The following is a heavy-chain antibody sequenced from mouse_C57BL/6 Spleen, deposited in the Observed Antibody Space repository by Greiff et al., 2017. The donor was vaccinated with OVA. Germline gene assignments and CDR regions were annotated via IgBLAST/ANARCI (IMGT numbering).Heavy chain of an antibody. Sequence: VQLQQPGAELVKPGASVPLSSTSSFSPFPRSWLPWVKQRPGQGLEWIGEIDPSDSYTNYNQKFKGKATLTVDTSSSTAYMQLSSLTSEDSAVYYCARNYGSSFPFDYWGQGTTLTVSS. CDR2: IDPSDSYT. CDR3: ARNYGSSFPFDY. D-gene: IGHD1-1*01. CDR1: FSPFPRSW. V-gene: IGHV1-50*01. J-gene: IGHJ2*01.